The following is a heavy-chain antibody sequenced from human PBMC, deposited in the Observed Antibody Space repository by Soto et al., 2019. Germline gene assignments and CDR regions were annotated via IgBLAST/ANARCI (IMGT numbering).Heavy chain of an antibody. D-gene: IGHD6-6*01. CDR1: GYTLTELS. Sequence: ASVKVSCKVSGYTLTELSMHWVRQAPGKGLEWMGGFDPEDGETIYAQKFQGRVTMTRNTSISTAYMELSSLRSEDTAVYYCARMHSSSSRVYYYYYMDVWGKGTTVTVSS. V-gene: IGHV1-24*01. J-gene: IGHJ6*03. CDR2: FDPEDGET. CDR3: ARMHSSSSRVYYYYYMDV.